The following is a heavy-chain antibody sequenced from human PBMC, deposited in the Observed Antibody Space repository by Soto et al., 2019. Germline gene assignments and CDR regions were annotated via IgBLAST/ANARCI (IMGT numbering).Heavy chain of an antibody. Sequence: QVQLVESGGGVVQRGGSLRLSCAASGFTFNNHAIYWFRQAPVKGPEWVAGISHDGRSDYYTASVKGRFTLSIDNSKNTLELQMNIVGADDTAVYYCVKARVPPIRSRDARVVCGQGTTVTVSS. CDR3: VKARVPPIRSRDARVV. D-gene: IGHD4-17*01. CDR2: ISHDGRSD. J-gene: IGHJ6*02. V-gene: IGHV3-30-3*02. CDR1: GFTFNNHA.